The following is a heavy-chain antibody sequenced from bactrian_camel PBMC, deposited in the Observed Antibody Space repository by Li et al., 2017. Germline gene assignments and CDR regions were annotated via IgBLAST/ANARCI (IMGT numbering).Heavy chain of an antibody. J-gene: IGHJ6*01. V-gene: IGHV3S54*01. CDR3: AADPEGCEYFPSPRSFRY. CDR1: TNTYTTHC. Sequence: HVQLVESGGGSVQAGGSLRLSCVASTNTYTTHCVGWFRQAPGKEREGVAGIHPGTGNTYVTESVQDRFTISQDYAKTTVYLQMNNLKDEDTAMYYCAADPEGCEYFPSPRSFRYWGQGTQVTVS. CDR2: IHPGTGNT.